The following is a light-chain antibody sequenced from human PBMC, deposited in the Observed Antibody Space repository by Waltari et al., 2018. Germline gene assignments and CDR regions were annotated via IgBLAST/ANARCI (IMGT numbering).Light chain of an antibody. CDR2: VNSDGSH. CDR1: SGLSSNI. J-gene: IGLJ3*02. V-gene: IGLV4-69*01. Sequence: QLVLTQSPSASASLGASVKLTCTLSSGLSSNIIAWLQQRPEGGPRYLMKVNSDGSHYKGDDIPDRFSGSSSGAERYLTISSLQSEDEADYYWETGGHGTWVFGGGTKLTVL. CDR3: ETGGHGTWV.